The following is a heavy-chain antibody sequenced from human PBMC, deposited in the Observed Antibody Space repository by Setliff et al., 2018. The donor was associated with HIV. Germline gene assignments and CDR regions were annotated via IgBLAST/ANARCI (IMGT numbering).Heavy chain of an antibody. CDR3: AGVLSSGYYDGP. CDR2: LYYSGNT. Sequence: PSETLSLTCTVSGASVNSHYWAWIRQPPGKGLEWIGSLYYSGNTNYNPPLKSRVTIPADTSKNQFSLKLRSVTAADTAVYYCAGVLSSGYYDGPWGQGTLVTVSS. V-gene: IGHV4-59*02. CDR1: GASVNSHY. D-gene: IGHD3-22*01. J-gene: IGHJ5*02.